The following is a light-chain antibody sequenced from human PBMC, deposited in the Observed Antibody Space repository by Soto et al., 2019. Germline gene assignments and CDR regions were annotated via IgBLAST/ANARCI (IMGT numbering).Light chain of an antibody. CDR2: STS. V-gene: IGKV1-39*01. CDR3: QQTYSTPWT. J-gene: IGKJ1*01. Sequence: DIQMTQSPSSLSASIGDRVTITCRASQRISEFLNWYQQKPGKPPRLLIYSTSSFGSGVPSRFSGSVAGTLFSLSISNLQPADVATYYCQQTYSTPWTFGQGTRVDI. CDR1: QRISEF.